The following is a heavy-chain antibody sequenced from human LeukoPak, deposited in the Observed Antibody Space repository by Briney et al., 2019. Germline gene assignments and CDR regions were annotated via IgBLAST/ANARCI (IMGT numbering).Heavy chain of an antibody. D-gene: IGHD3-10*01. Sequence: GGSLRLSCAGSGFTFSSYGMTWVRQAPGKGLEWVSYISSSGSTIYYADSVKGRFTIYRDNGKNSLYLQMMSLRAEDTAGYYCARSDYGSGSYPLIYYYYGMDVWGQGTTVTVSS. V-gene: IGHV3-48*03. CDR3: ARSDYGSGSYPLIYYYYGMDV. CDR1: GFTFSSYG. J-gene: IGHJ6*02. CDR2: ISSSGSTI.